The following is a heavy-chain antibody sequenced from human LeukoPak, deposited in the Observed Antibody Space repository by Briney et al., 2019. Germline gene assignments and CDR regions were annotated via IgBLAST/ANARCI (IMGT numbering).Heavy chain of an antibody. Sequence: ASVKVPCKASGFTFTSNGFTWVRQAPGQGLEWMGWISAYNGNTNYAQNLQGRVTMTTDTSTSTVYMELRSLRSDDTAVYYCAGGGLYCSSTSCLDYWGQGTLVIVSS. D-gene: IGHD2-2*01. CDR1: GFTFTSNG. CDR3: AGGGLYCSSTSCLDY. V-gene: IGHV1-18*01. J-gene: IGHJ4*02. CDR2: ISAYNGNT.